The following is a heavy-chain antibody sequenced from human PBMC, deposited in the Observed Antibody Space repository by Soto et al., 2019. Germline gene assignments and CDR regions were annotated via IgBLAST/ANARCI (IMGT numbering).Heavy chain of an antibody. Sequence: GGSLRLSCAASGFTFSSYAMSWVRQAPGKGLEWVSAISGSGGSTYYADSVKGRFTISRDNSKNTLYLQMNSLRAEDTAVYYCANLLLSSSWYLGYYYYGMDVWGQGTTVTVSS. CDR3: ANLLLSSSWYLGYYYYGMDV. CDR2: ISGSGGST. CDR1: GFTFSSYA. D-gene: IGHD6-13*01. V-gene: IGHV3-23*01. J-gene: IGHJ6*02.